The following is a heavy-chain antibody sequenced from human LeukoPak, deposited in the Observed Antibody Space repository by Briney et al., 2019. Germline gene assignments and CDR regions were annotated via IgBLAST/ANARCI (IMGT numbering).Heavy chain of an antibody. CDR1: GYTFTSYG. D-gene: IGHD6-19*01. Sequence: ASVKVSCKASGYTFTSYGINWVRQATGQGLEWMGWMNPNSGNTGYAQKFQGRVTMTRNTSISTAYMELSSLRSEDTAVYYCARGTGSGWFTYYYYYYMDVWGKGTTVTISS. J-gene: IGHJ6*03. CDR3: ARGTGSGWFTYYYYYYMDV. V-gene: IGHV1-8*01. CDR2: MNPNSGNT.